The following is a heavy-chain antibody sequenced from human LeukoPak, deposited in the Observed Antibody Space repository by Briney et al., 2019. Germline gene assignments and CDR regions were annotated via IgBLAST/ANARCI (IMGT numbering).Heavy chain of an antibody. V-gene: IGHV3-9*01. D-gene: IGHD6-19*01. CDR1: GFTFDDYA. CDR2: ISWNSGSI. Sequence: GGSLTLSCAASGFTFDDYAMLGPRHAPGKGLEGLSGISWNSGSIGYADSVKGRFTISRDNAKNSLYLQMNSLRAEDTALYYCAKDMLRHRSGWFDDYWGQGTLVTVSS. J-gene: IGHJ4*02. CDR3: AKDMLRHRSGWFDDY.